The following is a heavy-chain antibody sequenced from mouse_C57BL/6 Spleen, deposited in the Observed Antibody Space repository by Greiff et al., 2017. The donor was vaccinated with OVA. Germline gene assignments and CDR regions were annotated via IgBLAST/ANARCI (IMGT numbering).Heavy chain of an antibody. Sequence: VQLQQSGPELVKPGASVKISCKASGYAFSSSWMNWVKQRPGKGLEWIGRIYPGDGDTNYNGKFKGKATLTADKSSSTAYMQLSSLTSEDSAVYFCAIYYGNYWGQGTTLTVSS. CDR3: AIYYGNY. CDR2: IYPGDGDT. J-gene: IGHJ2*01. D-gene: IGHD1-1*01. V-gene: IGHV1-82*01. CDR1: GYAFSSSW.